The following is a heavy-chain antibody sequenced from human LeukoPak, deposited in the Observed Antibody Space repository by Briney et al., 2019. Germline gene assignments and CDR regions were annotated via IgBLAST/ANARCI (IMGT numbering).Heavy chain of an antibody. Sequence: ASVKVSCKASGYTFTNYDVNWVRQATGQGLEWMGYMNPNSGNTGYAQKFQGRVTITKNTSISTAYMELSSLRSEDTAVYYCAREGFDYWGQGTLVTVSS. J-gene: IGHJ4*02. CDR3: AREGFDY. V-gene: IGHV1-8*03. CDR2: MNPNSGNT. CDR1: GYTFTNYD.